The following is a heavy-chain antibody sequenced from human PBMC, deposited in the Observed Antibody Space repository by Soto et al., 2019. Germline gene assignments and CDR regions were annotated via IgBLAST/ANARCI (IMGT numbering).Heavy chain of an antibody. CDR2: IIPIFGTA. Sequence: QVQLVQSGAEVKKPGSSVKVSCKASGGTFSSYAISWVRQAPGQGLEWMGGIIPIFGTANYAQKFQGRVTITADESTSTAYMELSSLRSEDTAVYYCARDREDTYSSIFAPAYYGMDVWGQGTTVTVSS. D-gene: IGHD6-13*01. CDR1: GGTFSSYA. V-gene: IGHV1-69*12. J-gene: IGHJ6*02. CDR3: ARDREDTYSSIFAPAYYGMDV.